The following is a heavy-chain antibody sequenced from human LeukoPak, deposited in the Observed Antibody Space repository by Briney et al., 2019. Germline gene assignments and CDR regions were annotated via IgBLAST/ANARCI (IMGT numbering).Heavy chain of an antibody. CDR1: GYTFTSYG. CDR2: ISAYNGST. CDR3: ARDSLVVPFYCQDY. V-gene: IGHV1-18*04. D-gene: IGHD2-2*01. Sequence: ASVKVSCKASGYTFTSYGISWVRQAPGQGLEWMGWISAYNGSTNYAQKLQGRVTMTTDTSTSTAYMELRSLRSDDTAVYYCARDSLVVPFYCQDYWGQGTLVTVSS. J-gene: IGHJ4*02.